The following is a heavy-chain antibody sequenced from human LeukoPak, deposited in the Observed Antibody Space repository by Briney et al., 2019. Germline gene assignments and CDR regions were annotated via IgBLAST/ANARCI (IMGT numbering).Heavy chain of an antibody. Sequence: PSETLSLTCTVSGGSISSGDYYWSWIRQPPGKGLEWIGYIYYSGSTYYNPSLKSRVTISVDTSKNQFSLKLSSVTAADTAVYYCARRPGYDGIDYWGQGTLVTVSS. V-gene: IGHV4-30-4*08. CDR3: ARRPGYDGIDY. D-gene: IGHD1-26*01. CDR1: GGSISSGDYY. J-gene: IGHJ4*02. CDR2: IYYSGST.